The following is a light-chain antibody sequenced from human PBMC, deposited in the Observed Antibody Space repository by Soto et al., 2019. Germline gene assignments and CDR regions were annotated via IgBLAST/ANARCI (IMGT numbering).Light chain of an antibody. Sequence: QSVLTQPASVSGSPGQSITISCTATTSDVGGYNYVSWYQQHPGKAPKLIIYEVSNRPSGVSNRFSGSKSGNTASLTISGLQTDDEADYYCTSYTSSNTLEGVFGGGTKLTVL. V-gene: IGLV2-14*01. CDR3: TSYTSSNTLEGV. J-gene: IGLJ3*02. CDR2: EVS. CDR1: TSDVGGYNY.